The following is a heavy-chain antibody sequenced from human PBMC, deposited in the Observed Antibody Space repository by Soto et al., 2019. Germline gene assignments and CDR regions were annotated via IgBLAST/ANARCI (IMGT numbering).Heavy chain of an antibody. V-gene: IGHV3-48*03. Sequence: GGSLRLSCGASGFTFSSYEVNWVRQAPGRGLEWVSYISSSGDTINYADSVKGRFTISRDNAKNSLYLQMNSLRAEDTAVYYCARSITPFDYWGQGTPVTVSS. CDR1: GFTFSSYE. CDR3: ARSITPFDY. CDR2: ISSSGDTI. D-gene: IGHD3-10*01. J-gene: IGHJ4*02.